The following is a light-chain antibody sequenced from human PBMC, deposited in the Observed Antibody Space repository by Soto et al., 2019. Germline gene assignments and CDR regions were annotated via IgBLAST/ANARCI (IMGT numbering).Light chain of an antibody. V-gene: IGLV1-40*01. CDR3: QSFDTRLNSVV. J-gene: IGLJ2*01. CDR1: SSNIGAGYD. Sequence: QSMVTQPPSASGALGQRVTISCTGSSSNIGAGYDVHWYQQFPGRAPRLLIFGNNNRPSGVPDRFSGSKSGTSASLDISGLQFDDEADYYCQSFDTRLNSVVFGGGTKLTVL. CDR2: GNN.